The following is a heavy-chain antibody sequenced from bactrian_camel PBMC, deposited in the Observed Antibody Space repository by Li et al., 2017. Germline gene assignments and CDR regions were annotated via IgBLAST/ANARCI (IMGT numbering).Heavy chain of an antibody. CDR3: AEGRGSRGEHCYSLNY. D-gene: IGHD6*01. CDR2: IDTGDGST. J-gene: IGHJ4*01. V-gene: IGHV3S28*01. Sequence: QLVESGGGSVHAGGSLTLYCAASRFFPCMGWFRQAPGNRREGLAAIDTGDGSTYYLNSVEGRFTISHDNAKNTLYLQMNSLKPEDTAIYYCAEGRGSRGEHCYSLNYWGQGTQVTVS. CDR1: RFFPC.